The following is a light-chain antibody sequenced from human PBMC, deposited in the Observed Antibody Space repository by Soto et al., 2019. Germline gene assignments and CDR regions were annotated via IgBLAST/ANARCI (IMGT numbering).Light chain of an antibody. Sequence: IEVTQSPSSLAASLGDRVTITCRASQTIGTYVNWYRQKSGAAPELLIYDASTLQSGVPSRFRGGASGTDFTLTISTLQLDDCATYYCQQSYNTPLTFRQGTKVEIK. V-gene: IGKV1-39*01. CDR1: QTIGTY. J-gene: IGKJ1*01. CDR2: DAS. CDR3: QQSYNTPLT.